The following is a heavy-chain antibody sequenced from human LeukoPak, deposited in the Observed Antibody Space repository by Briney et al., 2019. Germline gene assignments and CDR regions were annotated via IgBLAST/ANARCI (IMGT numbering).Heavy chain of an antibody. V-gene: IGHV4-38-2*02. CDR3: ARVANYYGSGSYYKGFDP. CDR1: GYSISSGYY. J-gene: IGHJ5*02. D-gene: IGHD3-10*01. Sequence: PSETLSLTCTVSGYSISSGYYWGWIRQPPGKGLEWIGSIYHSGSTYYNPSLKSRVTISVDTSKNQFSLKLSSVTAADTAVYYCARVANYYGSGSYYKGFDPWGQGTLVTVSS. CDR2: IYHSGST.